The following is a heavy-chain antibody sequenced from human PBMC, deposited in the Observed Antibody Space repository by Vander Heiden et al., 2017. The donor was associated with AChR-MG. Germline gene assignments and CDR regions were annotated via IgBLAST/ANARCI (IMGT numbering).Heavy chain of an antibody. V-gene: IGHV3-21*01. D-gene: IGHD2-2*01. Sequence: EVQLVESGGGLVKSGGSLRLSCAASGFTFSSYSMNWVRQAPGTGLECVSSISSSSSYIYYADSVKGRFTISRDNAKNSLYLQMNSLRAEDTAVYYCARKCSSTRHASCPPPDAFDIWGQGTMVTVSS. CDR3: ARKCSSTRHASCPPPDAFDI. CDR1: GFTFSSYS. J-gene: IGHJ3*02. CDR2: ISSSSSYI.